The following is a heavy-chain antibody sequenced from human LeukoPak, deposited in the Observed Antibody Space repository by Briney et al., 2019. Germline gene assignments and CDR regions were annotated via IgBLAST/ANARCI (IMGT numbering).Heavy chain of an antibody. Sequence: GGSLRLSRAASGFTFSSYAMSWVRQAPGKGLEWVSAISGSGGSTYYADSVKGRFTISRDNSKNTLYLQMNSLRAEDTAVYYCAKVRDERYYFDYWGQGTLVTVSS. CDR3: AKVRDERYYFDY. CDR2: ISGSGGST. CDR1: GFTFSSYA. D-gene: IGHD2-21*01. V-gene: IGHV3-23*01. J-gene: IGHJ4*02.